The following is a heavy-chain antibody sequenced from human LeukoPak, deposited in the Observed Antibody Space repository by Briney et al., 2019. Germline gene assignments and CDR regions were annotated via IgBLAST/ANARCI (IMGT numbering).Heavy chain of an antibody. CDR2: ISSSSSYI. Sequence: GGSLRLSCAAPGFTFSSYSMNWVRQAPGKGLEWVSSISSSSSYIYYADSVKGRSTISRDNAKNSLYLRMNSLRAEDTAVYYCARDPTFIVVVPATPGGMDVWGQRTTVTVSS. D-gene: IGHD2-2*01. CDR3: ARDPTFIVVVPATPGGMDV. J-gene: IGHJ6*02. V-gene: IGHV3-21*01. CDR1: GFTFSSYS.